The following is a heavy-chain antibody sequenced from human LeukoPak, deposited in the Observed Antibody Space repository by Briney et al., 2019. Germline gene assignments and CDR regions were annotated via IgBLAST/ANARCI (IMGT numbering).Heavy chain of an antibody. V-gene: IGHV3-11*04. Sequence: PGGSLRLSCAASGFTFSDYYMSWIRQAPGKGLEWVSYISSSGSTIYYANSVKGRFTISRDNAKNSLYLQMNSLRAEDTAVYYCATTVTSSLADYWGQGTLVTVSS. J-gene: IGHJ4*02. CDR1: GFTFSDYY. CDR3: ATTVTSSLADY. CDR2: ISSSGSTI. D-gene: IGHD4-17*01.